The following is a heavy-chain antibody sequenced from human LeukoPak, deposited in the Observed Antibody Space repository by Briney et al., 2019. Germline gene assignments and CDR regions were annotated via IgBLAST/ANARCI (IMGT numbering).Heavy chain of an antibody. Sequence: GESLKISCQGSGYSFTSYWIGWVRQMPGKGLEWMGIIYPGDSDTRYSPSFQGQVTISADKSISTAYLQWSSLKASDTAMYYCARTYYYDSSGYYHGPFDYWGQGTLVTVSS. CDR3: ARTYYYDSSGYYHGPFDY. CDR2: IYPGDSDT. V-gene: IGHV5-51*01. J-gene: IGHJ4*02. D-gene: IGHD3-22*01. CDR1: GYSFTSYW.